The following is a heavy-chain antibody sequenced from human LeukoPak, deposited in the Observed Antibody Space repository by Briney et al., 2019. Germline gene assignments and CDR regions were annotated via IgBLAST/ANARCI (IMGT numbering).Heavy chain of an antibody. Sequence: AGGSLRLSYAASGFTFSSYAMSWVRQAPGKGLEWVSAISGSGGSTYYADSVKGRFTISRDNSKNTLYLQMNSLRAEDTAVYYCAKDQGIAVAGVDYWGQGTLVTVSS. J-gene: IGHJ4*02. D-gene: IGHD6-19*01. CDR2: ISGSGGST. CDR3: AKDQGIAVAGVDY. V-gene: IGHV3-23*01. CDR1: GFTFSSYA.